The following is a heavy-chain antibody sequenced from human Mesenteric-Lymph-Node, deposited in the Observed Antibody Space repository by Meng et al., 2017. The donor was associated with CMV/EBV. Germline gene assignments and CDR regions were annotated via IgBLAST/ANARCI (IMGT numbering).Heavy chain of an antibody. Sequence: GGSLRLSCAASGFTFSDYYISWIRQAPGKGLEWVSYISTTSSTYYADSLKGRFTMSRDNARESVYLQMNSLTAEDTAVYYCARPCGGDCYFFEDWGQGTLVTVSS. CDR2: ISTTSST. CDR3: ARPCGGDCYFFED. D-gene: IGHD2-21*01. J-gene: IGHJ4*02. V-gene: IGHV3-11*01. CDR1: GFTFSDYY.